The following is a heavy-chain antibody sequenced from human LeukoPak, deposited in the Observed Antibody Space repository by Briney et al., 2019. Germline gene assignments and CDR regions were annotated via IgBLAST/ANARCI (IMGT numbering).Heavy chain of an antibody. CDR3: ARGQGTVATH. CDR1: GGSFSGYY. J-gene: IGHJ4*02. Sequence: SETLSLTCAASGGSFSGYYWTWIRQPPGKGLEWIGEINHSGSANYNPSLKSRVTISLDTSKNQFSLKLSSVTAADTAVYYCARGQGTVATHWGQGTLVTVSS. V-gene: IGHV4-34*01. D-gene: IGHD4-17*01. CDR2: INHSGSA.